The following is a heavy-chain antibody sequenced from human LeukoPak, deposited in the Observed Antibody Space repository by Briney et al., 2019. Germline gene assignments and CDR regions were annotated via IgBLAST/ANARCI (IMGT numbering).Heavy chain of an antibody. V-gene: IGHV3-53*01. Sequence: GGSLRLSCAASGFIISSNYMSWVRQAPGKGLEWVSVIYSGGTTYYADPVKGRFSISRDNSKNTLYLQMNSLRAEDTAVYYCARGWLADPWGQGTLVTVSS. CDR2: IYSGGTT. CDR3: ARGWLADP. CDR1: GFIISSNY. D-gene: IGHD6-19*01. J-gene: IGHJ5*02.